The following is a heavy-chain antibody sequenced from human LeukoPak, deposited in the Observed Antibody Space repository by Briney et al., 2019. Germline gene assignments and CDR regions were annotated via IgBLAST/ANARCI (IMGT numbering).Heavy chain of an antibody. CDR1: GYSISSGYY. D-gene: IGHD3-10*01. CDR3: ARDLIPYGSGSYYGGLFDY. J-gene: IGHJ4*02. Sequence: SETLSLTCAVSGYSISSGYYWGWIRPPPGKGLEWIGSIYHSGSTYYNPSLKSRVTISVDTSKNQFSLKLSSVTAADTAVYYCARDLIPYGSGSYYGGLFDYWGQGTLVTVSS. V-gene: IGHV4-38-2*02. CDR2: IYHSGST.